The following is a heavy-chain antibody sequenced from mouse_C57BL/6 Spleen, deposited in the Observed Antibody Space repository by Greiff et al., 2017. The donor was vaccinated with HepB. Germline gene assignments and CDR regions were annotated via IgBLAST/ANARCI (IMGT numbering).Heavy chain of an antibody. V-gene: IGHV1-54*01. CDR1: GYAFTNYL. D-gene: IGHD1-1*01. J-gene: IGHJ4*01. Sequence: QVQLQQSGAELVRPGTSVKVSCKASGYAFTNYLIEWVKQRPGKGLEWIGVINPGSGGTNYNEKFKGKATLTADKSSSTAYMQLSSLTSEDSAVYFCARTQNYYGSSYEAMDYWGQGTSVTVSS. CDR3: ARTQNYYGSSYEAMDY. CDR2: INPGSGGT.